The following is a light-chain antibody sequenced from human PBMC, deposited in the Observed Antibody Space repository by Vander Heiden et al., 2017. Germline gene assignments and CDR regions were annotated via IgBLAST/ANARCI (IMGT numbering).Light chain of an antibody. J-gene: IGKJ4*01. CDR2: LDS. CDR3: MQTIQTPLT. V-gene: IGKV2-28*01. Sequence: LLTQSSLSLRVTPGEPSSISCRSSQSLRHSNGYNYLAWYLQKPGQSPQLLIYLDSNRASGVPDRFRGSGSGTDFTLKISRVEAEDVGVYYCMQTIQTPLTFGGGTKVEIK. CDR1: QSLRHSNGYNY.